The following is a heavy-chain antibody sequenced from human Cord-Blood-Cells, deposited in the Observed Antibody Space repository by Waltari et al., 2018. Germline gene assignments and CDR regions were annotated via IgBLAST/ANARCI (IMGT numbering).Heavy chain of an antibody. D-gene: IGHD7-27*01. CDR3: ARSRTLGRFWYFDL. Sequence: QVQLQESGPGLVKPSETLSLTCTVSGGSISSYYWSWIRQPPGKGLEWIGYIYYSGSTNYNPPLKSRVTISVDTSKNQFSLKLSSVTAADTAVYYCARSRTLGRFWYFDLWGRGTLVTVSS. CDR2: IYYSGST. V-gene: IGHV4-59*01. CDR1: GGSISSYY. J-gene: IGHJ2*01.